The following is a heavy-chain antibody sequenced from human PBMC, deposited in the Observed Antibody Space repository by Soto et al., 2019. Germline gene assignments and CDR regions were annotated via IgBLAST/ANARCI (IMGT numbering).Heavy chain of an antibody. CDR1: GFTFSSSA. CDR3: ARGIMYGDYSRWFYP. D-gene: IGHD4-17*01. J-gene: IGHJ5*02. Sequence: ASVKVSCKASGFTFSSSAMQWVRQARGQRLEWIGWIVVGSGHTNYAQKFQERVTITRDMSTTTAYMELSSLRSEDTAVYFFARGIMYGDYSRWFYPWGPETLVTVSS. V-gene: IGHV1-58*02. CDR2: IVVGSGHT.